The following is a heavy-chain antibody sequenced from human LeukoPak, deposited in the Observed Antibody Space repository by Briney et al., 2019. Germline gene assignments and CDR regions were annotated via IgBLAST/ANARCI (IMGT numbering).Heavy chain of an antibody. D-gene: IGHD4-17*01. V-gene: IGHV3-33*01. CDR2: IWYDGSNK. Sequence: GRSLRLSCAASGFTFSSYGMHWVRQAPGKGLEWVAVIWYDGSNKYYADSVKGRFTISGDNSKNTLYLQMNSLRAEDTAVYYCARDDGPFDYWGQGTLVTVSS. CDR3: ARDDGPFDY. CDR1: GFTFSSYG. J-gene: IGHJ4*02.